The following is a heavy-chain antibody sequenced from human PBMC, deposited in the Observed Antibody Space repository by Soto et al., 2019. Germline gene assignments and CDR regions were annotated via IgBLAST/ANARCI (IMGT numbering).Heavy chain of an antibody. J-gene: IGHJ4*02. CDR2: IIPIFGTA. Sequence: QVQLVQSGAEVKKPGSSVKVSCKASGGTFSSYAISWVRQAPGQGLEWMGGIIPIFGTANYAQKFQGRVTITADESTSTAYMELSSLRSEDTAVYYCARRRQYNWNRTSPGFDNWGQGTLVTVSS. CDR1: GGTFSSYA. CDR3: ARRRQYNWNRTSPGFDN. V-gene: IGHV1-69*01. D-gene: IGHD1-20*01.